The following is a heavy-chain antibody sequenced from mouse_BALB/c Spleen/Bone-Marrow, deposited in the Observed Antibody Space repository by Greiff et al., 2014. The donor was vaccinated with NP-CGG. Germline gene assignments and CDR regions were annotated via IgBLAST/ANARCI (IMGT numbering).Heavy chain of an antibody. D-gene: IGHD2-4*01. V-gene: IGHV1-5*01. J-gene: IGHJ3*01. CDR1: GYTFTSYW. CDR2: IYPGNSDT. CDR3: TRAMITRAWFAY. Sequence: EVQLQESGTVQARPGASVKMSCKASGYTFTSYWMPWVKQRPGQGLEWIGAIYPGNSDTSYNQKFKGKAKLTAVTSTSTAYMELSSLTNEDSAVYYCTRAMITRAWFAYWGQGTLVTVSA.